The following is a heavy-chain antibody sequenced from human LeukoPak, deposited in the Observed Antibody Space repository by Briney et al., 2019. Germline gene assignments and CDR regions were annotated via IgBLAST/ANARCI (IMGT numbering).Heavy chain of an antibody. D-gene: IGHD3-10*01. Sequence: GGSLRLTCATSGFTFSSSWMSWVRQAPGKGLECVANIKEDGREKYYVDSVKGRFTISKDNAKNSLYLQMSSLRAEDTAVYYCARGGRPDYWGQGTLVTVSS. CDR3: ARGGRPDY. CDR2: IKEDGREK. CDR1: GFTFSSSW. V-gene: IGHV3-7*01. J-gene: IGHJ4*02.